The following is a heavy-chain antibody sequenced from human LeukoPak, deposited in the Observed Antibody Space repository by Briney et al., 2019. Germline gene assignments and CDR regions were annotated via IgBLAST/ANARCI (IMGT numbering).Heavy chain of an antibody. CDR3: ARGVYIAAAQYGY. CDR1: GGSFSGYY. D-gene: IGHD6-13*01. CDR2: IYYSGTT. Sequence: PSETLSLTCAVSGGSFSGYYWTWIRQPPGKGLEWIGYIYYSGTTNYNPSLKSRVTISVDTSKNQFSLKLSSVTAADTAVYYCARGVYIAAAQYGYWGQGTLVTVSS. J-gene: IGHJ4*02. V-gene: IGHV4-59*01.